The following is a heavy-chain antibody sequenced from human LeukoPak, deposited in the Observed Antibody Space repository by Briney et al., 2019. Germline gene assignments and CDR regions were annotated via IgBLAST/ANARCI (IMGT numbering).Heavy chain of an antibody. J-gene: IGHJ4*02. D-gene: IGHD6-19*01. CDR1: GFTFSSYE. V-gene: IGHV3-48*03. Sequence: GGSLSLSCAASGFTFSSYEMNWVRQAPGKGLEWVSKISRSGSAIYYADSVKGRFTISRDNAKSSLYLQMNSLRVEDTAVYYCARGGSLGYWGQGTLVTVSS. CDR2: ISRSGSAI. CDR3: ARGGSLGY.